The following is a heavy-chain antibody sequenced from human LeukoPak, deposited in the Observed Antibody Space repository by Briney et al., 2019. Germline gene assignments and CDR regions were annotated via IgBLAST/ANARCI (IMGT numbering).Heavy chain of an antibody. V-gene: IGHV4-59*01. Sequence: PSETLSLTCTVSGGSISSYYWSWIQQPPGKGLEWIGYIYYSGSTNYNPSLKSRVTISVDTSKNQFSLKLSSMTAADTAVYYCASGGWSYFDYWGQGTLVTVSS. CDR1: GGSISSYY. J-gene: IGHJ4*03. CDR3: ASGGWSYFDY. D-gene: IGHD3-16*01. CDR2: IYYSGST.